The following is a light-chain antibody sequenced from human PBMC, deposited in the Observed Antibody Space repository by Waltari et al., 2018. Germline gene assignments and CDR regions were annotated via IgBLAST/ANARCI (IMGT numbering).Light chain of an antibody. CDR1: SSDVGGYHY. V-gene: IGLV2-11*01. CDR2: NVS. J-gene: IGLJ3*02. Sequence: QSALTQPRSLSGSPSQSVTISCTGTSSDVGGYHYVSWYQQYPGRAPKVVIYNVSKRPSGVPDRFSGSKSGNTASLTISGLQAEDEADYYCCSYAGNYLRVFGGGTRLTVL. CDR3: CSYAGNYLRV.